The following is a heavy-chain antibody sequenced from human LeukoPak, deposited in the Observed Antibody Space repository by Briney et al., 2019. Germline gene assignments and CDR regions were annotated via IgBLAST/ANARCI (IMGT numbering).Heavy chain of an antibody. Sequence: GGSLRLSCAASGFTFSDYAMSWVRQAPGKGLEWVSVIYSGGSTYYADSVKGRFTISRDNSKNTLYLQMNSLRAEDTAVYYCARFKLNWAVAATDAFDIWGQGTMVTVSS. J-gene: IGHJ3*02. D-gene: IGHD6-19*01. CDR3: ARFKLNWAVAATDAFDI. CDR2: IYSGGST. CDR1: GFTFSDYA. V-gene: IGHV3-66*01.